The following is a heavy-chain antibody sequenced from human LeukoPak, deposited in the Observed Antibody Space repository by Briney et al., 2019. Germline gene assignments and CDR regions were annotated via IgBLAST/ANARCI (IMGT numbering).Heavy chain of an antibody. J-gene: IGHJ4*02. Sequence: ASVKVSCKASGYTFTSYGISWVRQAPGQGLEWMGWISAYNGNTNYAQKLQDRVTMTTDTSTSTAYMELRSLRSDDTAVYYCARDLVALGTRSHFEGNYHFDYWDQGPLVTVSS. V-gene: IGHV1-18*01. CDR3: ARDLVALGTRSHFEGNYHFDY. CDR2: ISAYNGNT. D-gene: IGHD1-7*01. CDR1: GYTFTSYG.